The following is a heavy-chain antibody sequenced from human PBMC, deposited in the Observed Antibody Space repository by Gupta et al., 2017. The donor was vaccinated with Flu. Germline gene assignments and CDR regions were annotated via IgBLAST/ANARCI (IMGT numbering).Heavy chain of an antibody. V-gene: IGHV3-7*02. CDR1: RPTFSSFW. J-gene: IGHJ5*02. CDR2: IKGDGSEK. D-gene: IGHD2-15*01. Sequence: EVRLVESGGGLVPTGGSLRLSCFASRPTFSSFWMNWVRLIPGKGLEWVANIKGDGSEKYYVDSGKGRFTISRDNAKNPVFLQMNSMRREDTAVYFCATWFGSAFYHANGFDLWGQGTLVTVS. CDR3: ATWFGSAFYHANGFDL.